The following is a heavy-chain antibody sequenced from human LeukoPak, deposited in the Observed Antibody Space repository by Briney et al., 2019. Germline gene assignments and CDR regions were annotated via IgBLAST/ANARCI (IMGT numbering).Heavy chain of an antibody. Sequence: SQTLSLTCAVSGGSISSGGYSWSWIRQPTGKGLEWIGYIYHSGSTYYNPSLKSRVTISVDRSKNQFSLKLSSVTAADTAVYYCARVSLGYGDYYFDYWGQGTLVTVSS. CDR3: ARVSLGYGDYYFDY. CDR1: GGSISSGGYS. J-gene: IGHJ4*02. V-gene: IGHV4-30-2*01. D-gene: IGHD4-17*01. CDR2: IYHSGST.